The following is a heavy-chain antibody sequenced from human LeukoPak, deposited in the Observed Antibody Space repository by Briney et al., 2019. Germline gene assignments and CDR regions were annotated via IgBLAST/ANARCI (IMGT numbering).Heavy chain of an antibody. CDR3: ARDRGDTAYFDY. CDR2: ISSSGSTI. D-gene: IGHD5-18*01. CDR1: GFTFSSYE. J-gene: IGHJ4*02. V-gene: IGHV3-48*03. Sequence: PGGSLRLSCAASGFTFSSYEMYWVRQAPGKGLEWVSYISSSGSTIYYADSVKGRFTISRDNAKNSLYLQMNSLRAEDTAVYYCARDRGDTAYFDYWGQGTLVTVSS.